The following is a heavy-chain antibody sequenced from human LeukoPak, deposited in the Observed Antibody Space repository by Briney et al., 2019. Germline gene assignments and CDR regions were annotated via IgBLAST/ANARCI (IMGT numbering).Heavy chain of an antibody. CDR3: ASLGGYFDWLSDYPI. J-gene: IGHJ4*02. Sequence: PGGSLRLSCAASGFTFSSYVMHWVRQAPGKGLEWVAVISYDGGNKYYADSVKGRFTISRDNSKNTLYLQMNSLRAEDTAVYYCASLGGYFDWLSDYPIWGQGTLVTVSS. D-gene: IGHD3-9*01. V-gene: IGHV3-30-3*01. CDR1: GFTFSSYV. CDR2: ISYDGGNK.